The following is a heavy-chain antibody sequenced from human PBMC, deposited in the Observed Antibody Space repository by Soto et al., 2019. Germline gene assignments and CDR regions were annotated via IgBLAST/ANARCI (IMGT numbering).Heavy chain of an antibody. V-gene: IGHV3-72*01. CDR1: GFTFSDHY. CDR3: ARATVGAYHFDY. Sequence: GGSLRLSCAASGFTFSDHYMDWVRQAPGKGLEWVGRTRDKTNSYTTEYAASVKGRFTISRDDAKSSLYLQMNRLKTEETAVYYCARATVGAYHFDYWGQGTLVTVS. J-gene: IGHJ4*02. CDR2: TRDKTNSYTT. D-gene: IGHD3-16*01.